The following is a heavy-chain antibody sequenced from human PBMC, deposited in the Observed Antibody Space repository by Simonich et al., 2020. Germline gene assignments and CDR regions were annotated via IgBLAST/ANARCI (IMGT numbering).Heavy chain of an antibody. V-gene: IGHV3-30*07. D-gene: IGHD6-13*01. CDR1: GFTFSSYA. CDR2: ISYYVRNK. Sequence: QVQLVESGGGVVQPGRSLRLSCAASGFTFSSYAMHWVRQAPGKGLEWVAVISYYVRNKNYADSVKGRFTISRDNSKNTLYLQMNSLRAEDTAVYYCARDIVSFGSSWYAFDIWGQGTMVTVSS. CDR3: ARDIVSFGSSWYAFDI. J-gene: IGHJ3*02.